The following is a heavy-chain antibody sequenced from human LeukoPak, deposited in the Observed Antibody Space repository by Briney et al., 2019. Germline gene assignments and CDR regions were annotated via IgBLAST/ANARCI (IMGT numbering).Heavy chain of an antibody. Sequence: PGRSLRLSCAASGFTFSSYGMHWVRQAPGKGLERVAVIWYDGSNKYYADSVKGRFTISRDNSKNTLYLQMNSLRAEDTAVYYCARVGYSYGYYFDYWGQGTLVTVSS. D-gene: IGHD5-18*01. CDR1: GFTFSSYG. J-gene: IGHJ4*02. V-gene: IGHV3-33*01. CDR3: ARVGYSYGYYFDY. CDR2: IWYDGSNK.